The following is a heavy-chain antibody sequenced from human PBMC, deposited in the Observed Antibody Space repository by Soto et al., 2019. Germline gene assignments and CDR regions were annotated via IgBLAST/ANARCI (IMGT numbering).Heavy chain of an antibody. Sequence: SETLSLTCTVSGGSISSYYWSWIRQPPGKGLEWIGYIYYSGSTYYNPSLKSRVTISVDTSKNQFSLKLSSVTAADTAVYYCARVGGLNLFDPWGQGTLVIVSS. V-gene: IGHV4-59*12. CDR2: IYYSGST. J-gene: IGHJ5*02. CDR3: ARVGGLNLFDP. CDR1: GGSISSYY.